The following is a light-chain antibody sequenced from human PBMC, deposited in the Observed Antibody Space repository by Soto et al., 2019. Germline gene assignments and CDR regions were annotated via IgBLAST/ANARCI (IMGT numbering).Light chain of an antibody. Sequence: DIGMTQYPPSLSATIGDRVTITSRASQSISTWLAWYQHKPGKAPKLLIFDASSLVSEVPSRFSGSVSGTEFTLTISSLQPDDSATYYCQQYSTLSLKFGQGSKVDIK. CDR2: DAS. J-gene: IGKJ1*01. CDR1: QSISTW. V-gene: IGKV1-5*01. CDR3: QQYSTLSLK.